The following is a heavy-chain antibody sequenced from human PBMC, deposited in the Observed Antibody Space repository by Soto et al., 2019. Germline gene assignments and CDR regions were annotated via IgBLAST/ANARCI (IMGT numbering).Heavy chain of an antibody. D-gene: IGHD1-26*01. J-gene: IGHJ5*02. Sequence: ASVKVSCKASGYTFTGYYMHWVRQAPGQGFEWMGWINPNSGGTNYAQKFQGWVTMTRDTSISTAYMELSRLRSDVTAVYYCARAFLSVGPYGLDPWGQGTLVTVSS. CDR1: GYTFTGYY. CDR2: INPNSGGT. V-gene: IGHV1-2*04. CDR3: ARAFLSVGPYGLDP.